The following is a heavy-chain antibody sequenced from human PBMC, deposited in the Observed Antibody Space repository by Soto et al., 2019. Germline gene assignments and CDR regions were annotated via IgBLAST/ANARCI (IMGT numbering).Heavy chain of an antibody. Sequence: GASVKVSCKASGYTFTNYYMHWVRQAPGQGLEWMGMINPRGGRTTYPQKFQDRVTMTTDTSTSTIYMDLSNRLSEDTDVYYCGRDLADEYDDSNTPYNGFDIWGQGTIVNVSS. CDR2: INPRGGRT. J-gene: IGHJ3*02. CDR1: GYTFTNYY. V-gene: IGHV1-46*03. CDR3: GRDLADEYDDSNTPYNGFDI. D-gene: IGHD3-22*01.